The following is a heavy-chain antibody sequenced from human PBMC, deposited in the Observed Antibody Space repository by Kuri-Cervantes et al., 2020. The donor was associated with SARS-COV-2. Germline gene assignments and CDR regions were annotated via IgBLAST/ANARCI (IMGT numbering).Heavy chain of an antibody. CDR2: IYNSGST. Sequence: SETLSLTCTVSGDSVTSSSYYWGWIRQPPGKGLEWIGNIYNSGSTYYNPSLKSRVTISVDTSKKQFSLNLSSVTAADTAMYYCVTSLPRSGWDGEDAFDIWGQGTMVTVSS. J-gene: IGHJ3*02. V-gene: IGHV4-39*01. CDR3: VTSLPRSGWDGEDAFDI. D-gene: IGHD6-19*01. CDR1: GDSVTSSSYY.